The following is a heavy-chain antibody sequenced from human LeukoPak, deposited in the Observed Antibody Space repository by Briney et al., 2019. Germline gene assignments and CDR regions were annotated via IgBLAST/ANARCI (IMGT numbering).Heavy chain of an antibody. CDR3: ARGEHSVDS. V-gene: IGHV4-4*07. CDR2: IYSSGYT. D-gene: IGHD1/OR15-1a*01. Sequence: PSQTLSLTCTLSGGAITSLYWNWIRQPAGHGLEWIWCIYSSGYTNDNPFLKSRITMSVDMSKNQFSLRLNSVTAAETAVYYCARGEHSVDSWGQGMLVTVSS. J-gene: IGHJ4*02. CDR1: GGAITSLY.